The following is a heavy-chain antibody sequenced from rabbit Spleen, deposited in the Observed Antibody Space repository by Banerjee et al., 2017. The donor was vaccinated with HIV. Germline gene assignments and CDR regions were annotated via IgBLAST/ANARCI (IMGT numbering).Heavy chain of an antibody. CDR3: ARDGGRSSRMMDYLNL. CDR2: INAENSGTT. Sequence: QEQLVESGGGLVQPEGSLTLTCTASGFSFSSSYYMCWVRQAPGKGPEWIGCINAENSGTTDYASWAKGRFTISKTSSTTVTLQMTSLTAADTATYFSARDGGRSSRMMDYLNLWGPGTLVTVS. CDR1: GFSFSSSYY. D-gene: IGHD1-1*01. V-gene: IGHV1S45*01. J-gene: IGHJ3*01.